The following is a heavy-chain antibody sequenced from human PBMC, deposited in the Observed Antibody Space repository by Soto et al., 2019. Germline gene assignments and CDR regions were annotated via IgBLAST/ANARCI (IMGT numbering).Heavy chain of an antibody. V-gene: IGHV1-69*01. CDR2: IIPISDTT. Sequence: QVQLVQSGAEVKKPGSSVKVSCKASGGTFSSYAISWVRQAPGQGLEWMGGIIPISDTTNYAKNFQGRVTITTDESTSTAYMELSSLRSEDTAVYYCARSQGSSTSLEIYYYYYCGMDVWGQGTTVTVSS. D-gene: IGHD2-2*01. CDR1: GGTFSSYA. J-gene: IGHJ6*02. CDR3: ARSQGSSTSLEIYYYYYCGMDV.